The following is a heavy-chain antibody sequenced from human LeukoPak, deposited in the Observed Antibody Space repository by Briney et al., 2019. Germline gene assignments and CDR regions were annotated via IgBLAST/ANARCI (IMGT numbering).Heavy chain of an antibody. CDR3: ARGLRIGATFSFDY. D-gene: IGHD1-26*01. CDR2: IAHDGTNE. V-gene: IGHV3-30-3*01. Sequence: GGSLRLSCAASGFSFSSYTMHWVRQAPGKGLEWVADIAHDGTNEDYADSVKGRFSISRDNSQNTLYLQMSSLRVDDTAVYYCARGLRIGATFSFDYWGQGTLVTVSS. J-gene: IGHJ4*02. CDR1: GFSFSSYT.